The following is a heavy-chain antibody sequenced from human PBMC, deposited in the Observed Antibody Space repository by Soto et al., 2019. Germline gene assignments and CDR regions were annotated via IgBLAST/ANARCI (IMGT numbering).Heavy chain of an antibody. V-gene: IGHV4-39*01. D-gene: IGHD2-2*01. Sequence: QLQLQESGPGLVKPSETLSLTCTVSGGSISSSSYYWGWIRQPPGKGLEWIGSIYYSGSTYYNPSLKSRVTISLDTSKNQFSLKLSSVTAADTAVYYCATQQYCSSTSCYLRDAFDIWGQGTMVTVSS. CDR3: ATQQYCSSTSCYLRDAFDI. CDR2: IYYSGST. CDR1: GGSISSSSYY. J-gene: IGHJ3*02.